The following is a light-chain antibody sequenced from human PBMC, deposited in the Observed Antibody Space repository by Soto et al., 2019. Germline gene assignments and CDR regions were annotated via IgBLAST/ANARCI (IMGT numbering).Light chain of an antibody. J-gene: IGKJ2*01. CDR1: QTVGSSF. CDR3: HHYGGSQYT. CDR2: GAS. V-gene: IGKV3-20*01. Sequence: EIVLTQSPGTLSMSPGDGATLSCRASQTVGSSFLGWYQQKPGQAPRLIIYGASNRATGIPDRFSGRGSGTEFTLTISRLDPEDFAVYYCHHYGGSQYTFGQGTKLEI.